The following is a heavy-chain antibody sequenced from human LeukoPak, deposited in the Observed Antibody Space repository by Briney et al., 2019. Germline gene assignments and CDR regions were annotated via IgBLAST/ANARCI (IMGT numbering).Heavy chain of an antibody. CDR2: IHCDGSST. Sequence: GGSLRLSCAASGFTFSSYWMHWVRQAPGKGLVWVSRIHCDGSSTSYADSVKGRFTISRDNAKNSLYLQMNSLRAEDTALYYCAKDRGDGYNYWDAFDIWGQGTMVTVSS. J-gene: IGHJ3*02. CDR3: AKDRGDGYNYWDAFDI. D-gene: IGHD5-24*01. CDR1: GFTFSSYW. V-gene: IGHV3-74*01.